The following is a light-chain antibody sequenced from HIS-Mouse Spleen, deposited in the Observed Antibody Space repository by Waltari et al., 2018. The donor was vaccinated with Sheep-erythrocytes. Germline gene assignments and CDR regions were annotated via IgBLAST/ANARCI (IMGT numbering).Light chain of an antibody. CDR1: ALPKKY. CDR2: EDS. V-gene: IGLV3-10*01. CDR3: YSTDSSGNHSNWV. Sequence: SYELTQPPSVSVSPGPTARITCSGDALPKKYAYCYQHKSGQAPVLVIYEDSKRPSGIPERFSGSSSGTMATLTISGAQVEDEADYYCYSTDSSGNHSNWVFGGGTKLTVL. J-gene: IGLJ3*02.